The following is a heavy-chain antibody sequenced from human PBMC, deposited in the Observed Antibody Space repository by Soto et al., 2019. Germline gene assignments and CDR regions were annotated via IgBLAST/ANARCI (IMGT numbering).Heavy chain of an antibody. Sequence: GSLRLSCXASGFTFSSYAMSWVRQAPGKGLEWVSAISGSGGSTYYADSVKGRFTISRDNSKNTLYLQMNSLRAEDTAVYYCAKGHGGNSGFDYWGQGTLVTVSS. CDR3: AKGHGGNSGFDY. CDR2: ISGSGGST. J-gene: IGHJ4*02. CDR1: GFTFSSYA. D-gene: IGHD2-21*02. V-gene: IGHV3-23*01.